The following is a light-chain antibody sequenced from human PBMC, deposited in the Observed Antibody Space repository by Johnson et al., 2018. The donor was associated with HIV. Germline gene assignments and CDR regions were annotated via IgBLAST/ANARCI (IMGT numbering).Light chain of an antibody. V-gene: IGLV1-51*01. CDR1: SSNIGNNY. J-gene: IGLJ1*01. Sequence: QSVLTQPPSVSAAPGQKVTISCYGSSSNIGNNYVSWYQQLPGTAPKLLIYDNNKRPSGIPDRFSGSKSGTSATLGITGLQTGDEADYYCGTWDSSLSAYVCGTGTKVTVL. CDR2: DNN. CDR3: GTWDSSLSAYV.